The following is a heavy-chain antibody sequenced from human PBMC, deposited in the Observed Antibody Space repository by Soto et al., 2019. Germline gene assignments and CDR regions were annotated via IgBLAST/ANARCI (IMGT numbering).Heavy chain of an antibody. J-gene: IGHJ3*01. Sequence: QVQLQQSGPGLVKPSETLSLTCTVSGVSVTSDDFYWTWIRQPPGKGLEWIGPIFHSGRTSYSSSLEGRVIISIDTPGNHFSLSLSSAAAADTAVYYCARVTRIEAGGGDATTTVFDVWGQGTMVTVSS. CDR2: IFHSGRT. D-gene: IGHD2-21*02. V-gene: IGHV4-61*03. CDR3: ARVTRIEAGGGDATTTVFDV. CDR1: GVSVTSDDFY.